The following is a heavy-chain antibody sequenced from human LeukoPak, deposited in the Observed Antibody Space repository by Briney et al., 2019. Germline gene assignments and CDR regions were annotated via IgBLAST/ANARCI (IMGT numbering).Heavy chain of an antibody. J-gene: IGHJ4*02. CDR1: GFTFSSYA. D-gene: IGHD3-9*01. CDR3: ARGGYYDILTGRIDY. CDR2: ISYDGSNK. V-gene: IGHV3-30*04. Sequence: GGSLRLSCAASGFTFSSYAMHWVRQAPGKGLEWVTIISYDGSNKYYADSVKGRFTISRDNSRNTLYLQMNGLRAEDTALYYCARGGYYDILTGRIDYWGQGTLVTVSS.